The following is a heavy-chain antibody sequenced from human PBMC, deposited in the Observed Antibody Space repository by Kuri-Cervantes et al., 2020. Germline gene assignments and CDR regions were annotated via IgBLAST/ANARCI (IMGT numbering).Heavy chain of an antibody. CDR2: ISYDGSNK. Sequence: GESLKISCAASGFTFSSYAMHWVRQAPGKGLEWVAVISYDGSNKYYADSVEGRFTISRDNSKNTVYLQMNSLRAEDTAVYYCARDTRSTGEGAFDIWGQGTMVTVSS. CDR1: GFTFSSYA. V-gene: IGHV3-30-3*01. J-gene: IGHJ3*02. D-gene: IGHD7-27*01. CDR3: ARDTRSTGEGAFDI.